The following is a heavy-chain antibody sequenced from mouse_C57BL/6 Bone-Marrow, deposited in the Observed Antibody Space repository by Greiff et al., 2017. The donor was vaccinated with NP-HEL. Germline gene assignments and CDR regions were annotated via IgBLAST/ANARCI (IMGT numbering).Heavy chain of an antibody. V-gene: IGHV5-16*01. D-gene: IGHD2-1*01. CDR2: INYDGSST. Sequence: EVMLVESEGGLVQPGSSMKLSCTASGFTFSDYYMAWVRQVPEKGLEWVANINYDGSSTYYLDSLKSRFIISRDNAKNILYLQMSSLKSEDTATYYCARDYYGNYVYFDYWGQGTTLTVSS. CDR1: GFTFSDYY. J-gene: IGHJ2*01. CDR3: ARDYYGNYVYFDY.